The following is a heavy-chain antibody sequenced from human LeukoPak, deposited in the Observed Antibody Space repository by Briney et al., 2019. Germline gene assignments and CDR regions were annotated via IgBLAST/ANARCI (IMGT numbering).Heavy chain of an antibody. Sequence: SETLFLTCTVSGGSISSYYWSWIRQPPGKGLEWIGNIYTSGSTNYNPSLKSRVTISVDTSKNQISLKLNSVTAADTAVYYCARLIYSTSCFDYWGQGTLVTVSS. D-gene: IGHD6-6*01. CDR3: ARLIYSTSCFDY. CDR2: IYTSGST. CDR1: GGSISSYY. J-gene: IGHJ4*02. V-gene: IGHV4-4*09.